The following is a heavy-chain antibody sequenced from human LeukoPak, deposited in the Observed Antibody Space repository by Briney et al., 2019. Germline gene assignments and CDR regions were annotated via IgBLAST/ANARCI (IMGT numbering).Heavy chain of an antibody. Sequence: GGSLRLSCAASGFTFSSYEMNWVRQAPGKGLEWVSYISSSGSTIYYADSVKGRFTISRDNAKNTLYLQMNSLRAEDTAVYYCARGSYYYDSQDAFDIWGQGTMVTVSS. J-gene: IGHJ3*02. CDR1: GFTFSSYE. CDR3: ARGSYYYDSQDAFDI. D-gene: IGHD3-22*01. CDR2: ISSSGSTI. V-gene: IGHV3-48*03.